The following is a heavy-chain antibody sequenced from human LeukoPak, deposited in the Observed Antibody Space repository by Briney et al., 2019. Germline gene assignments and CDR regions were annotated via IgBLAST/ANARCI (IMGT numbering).Heavy chain of an antibody. CDR1: GDSVSSNSAA. CDR2: TYYRSKWYN. J-gene: IGHJ4*02. D-gene: IGHD6-19*01. Sequence: SQTLSLTCAISGDSVSSNSAAWNWIRQSPSRGLEWLGRTYYRSKWYNDYAVSVKSRITINPDTSKNQFSLQLNSVTPEDTAVYYCARDRLIPGLQWLVLSDWGQGTPVTVSS. V-gene: IGHV6-1*01. CDR3: ARDRLIPGLQWLVLSD.